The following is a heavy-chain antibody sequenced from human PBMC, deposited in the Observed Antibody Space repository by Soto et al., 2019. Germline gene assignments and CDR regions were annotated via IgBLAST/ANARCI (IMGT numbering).Heavy chain of an antibody. V-gene: IGHV3-48*03. CDR3: TRSALFPYMAFY. J-gene: IGHJ4*02. Sequence: EVQLGESGGGLVQPGGSLRLACAASGFTFSRFELHWVRQAPGKGLEWISYISSSGSTAYYASSVEGRFTISRDNANNAVYLQIDSRRAADTDLYYCTRSALFPYMAFYWGQGALVTVSS. D-gene: IGHD3-10*02. CDR2: ISSSGSTA. CDR1: GFTFSRFE.